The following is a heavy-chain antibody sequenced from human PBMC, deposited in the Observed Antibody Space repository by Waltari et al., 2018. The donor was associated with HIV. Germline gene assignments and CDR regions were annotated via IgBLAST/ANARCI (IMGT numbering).Heavy chain of an antibody. CDR1: GFTFSNTW. V-gene: IGHV3-15*01. CDR3: TTVSSGWYGGWFDS. CDR2: IKKKSEDETR. Sequence: GFTFSNTWMSWVRQAPGKGLEWVGRIKKKSEDETRVYAAPVRGRFTISRDDRQNTVYLEMNRLKTEDTGLYYCTTVSSGWYGGWFDSWGQGTLVIVSS. J-gene: IGHJ5*01. D-gene: IGHD6-19*01.